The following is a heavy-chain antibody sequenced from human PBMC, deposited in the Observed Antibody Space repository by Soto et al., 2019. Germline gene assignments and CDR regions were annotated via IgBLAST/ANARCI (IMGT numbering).Heavy chain of an antibody. D-gene: IGHD3-10*01. J-gene: IGHJ4*02. Sequence: QVQLQEAGPGLVKPSQTLSLTCTVSGGSISSGGYYWSWIRQHPGKGLEWIGYIYYTGSTYYNPSLKSRVTISVDTSKNQFSLKLSSVTAADTAVYYCATLYMVRGVRTFDYWGQGTLVTVSS. CDR2: IYYTGST. V-gene: IGHV4-31*03. CDR1: GGSISSGGYY. CDR3: ATLYMVRGVRTFDY.